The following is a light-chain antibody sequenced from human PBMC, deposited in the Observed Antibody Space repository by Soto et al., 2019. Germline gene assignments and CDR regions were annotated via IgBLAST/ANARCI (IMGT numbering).Light chain of an antibody. CDR3: QQSYITPYI. CDR2: AAS. Sequence: DIQMTQSPSSLSASVGDRVTITCRASESIANYLNWYQQKPGKAPNLLIYAASTLQTGVPSRFSGSGSGTDFPLTISILQTEDFAPYFCQQSYITPYIFGQGPSWTS. CDR1: ESIANY. J-gene: IGKJ2*01. V-gene: IGKV1-39*01.